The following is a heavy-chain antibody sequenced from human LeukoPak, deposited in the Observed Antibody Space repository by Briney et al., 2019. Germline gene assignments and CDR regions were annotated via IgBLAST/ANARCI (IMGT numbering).Heavy chain of an antibody. CDR3: ASEENDILTGYSHPVGFDY. V-gene: IGHV1-69*04. CDR2: IIPILGIA. D-gene: IGHD3-9*01. J-gene: IGHJ4*02. Sequence: SVKVSCKASGGTFSSYAISWVRQAPGQGLEWMGRIIPILGIANYAQKFQGRVTITADKSTSTAYMELSSLRSEDTAVYYCASEENDILTGYSHPVGFDYWGQGTLVTVSS. CDR1: GGTFSSYA.